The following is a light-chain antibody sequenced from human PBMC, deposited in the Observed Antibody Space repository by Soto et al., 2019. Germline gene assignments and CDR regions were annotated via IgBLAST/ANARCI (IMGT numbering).Light chain of an antibody. Sequence: QSALTQSPSASGSPGQSVTISCTPSSSDFGGYNYVSWYQQNPGKATKLMIYEVSKRPSWVPDRFSGSKSGNTASLTVSGLQAEDDADYYGSSYAGSNNLGVVFGGGTKLTVL. CDR3: SSYAGSNNLGVV. V-gene: IGLV2-8*01. CDR1: SSDFGGYNY. CDR2: EVS. J-gene: IGLJ2*01.